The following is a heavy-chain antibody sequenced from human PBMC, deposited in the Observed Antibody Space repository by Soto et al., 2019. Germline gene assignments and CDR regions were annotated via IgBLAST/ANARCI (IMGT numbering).Heavy chain of an antibody. CDR1: GGAFRGFD. V-gene: IGHV4-34*01. CDR3: ARDKITGLFDY. D-gene: IGHD2-8*02. Sequence: PSGTPSPTRAVFGGAFRGFDWARIRQPPGTGLEWIGEINHSGSTNYNPSLKSRVTISVDTSKNQFSLKLTSVTAADTAVYYCARDKITGLFDYWGQGTLVTVSS. CDR2: INHSGST. J-gene: IGHJ4*02.